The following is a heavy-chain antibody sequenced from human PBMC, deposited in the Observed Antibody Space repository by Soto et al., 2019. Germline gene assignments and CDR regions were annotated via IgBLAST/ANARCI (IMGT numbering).Heavy chain of an antibody. V-gene: IGHV3-23*01. D-gene: IGHD5-12*01. Sequence: PGGSLRLSCAASGFSISPYAMNWVRQAPGKGLEWVSVISGSDTFYADSVKGRFTISRDNSKNTLYLQMDRLTAEDTAVYFCAKSAGYESLVVSNTWGQGTLVTVSS. CDR3: AKSAGYESLVVSNT. J-gene: IGHJ4*02. CDR1: GFSISPYA. CDR2: ISGSDT.